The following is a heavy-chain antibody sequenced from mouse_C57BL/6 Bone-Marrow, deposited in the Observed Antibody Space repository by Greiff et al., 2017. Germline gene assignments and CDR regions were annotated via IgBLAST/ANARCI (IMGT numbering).Heavy chain of an antibody. D-gene: IGHD2-4*01. V-gene: IGHV1-50*01. J-gene: IGHJ1*03. Sequence: QVQLQQPGAELVKPGASVKLSCKASGYTFTSYWMQWVKQRPGQGLEWIGEIDPSDSYTNYNQKFKGKATLTVDTSSSTAYMQRSSLTSEDSAVYYCARWELRYWYFDVWGTGTTVTVSS. CDR3: ARWELRYWYFDV. CDR1: GYTFTSYW. CDR2: IDPSDSYT.